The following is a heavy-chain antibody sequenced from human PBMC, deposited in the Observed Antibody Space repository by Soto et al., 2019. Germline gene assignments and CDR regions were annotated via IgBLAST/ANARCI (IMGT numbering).Heavy chain of an antibody. CDR2: ISAYNGDT. CDR1: GYTFITHG. J-gene: IGHJ6*03. V-gene: IGHV1-18*01. Sequence: QVRLVQSGAEVKKPGASVKVSCKASGYTFITHGISWMRQAPGQGLEWMGRISAYNGDTKYAQKFQGRVTLTTDKSTTTAYMEMRSLRSDDTAVYYCARDGTGGVLGLNKYYYVDVWGEGTTVTVSS. CDR3: ARDGTGGVLGLNKYYYVDV. D-gene: IGHD2-8*02.